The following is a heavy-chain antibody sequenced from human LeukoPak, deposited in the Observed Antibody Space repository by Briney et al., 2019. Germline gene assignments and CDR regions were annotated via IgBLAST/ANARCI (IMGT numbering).Heavy chain of an antibody. Sequence: GGSLRLSCAVSGFTFSHYSMTWVRQAPGKGLEWVANVNQAGTEKYYVDSVKGRFTISRDNAENSLYLQMNSLRAEDTAVYYCAREHYFYYIDGWGKGTTVTVSS. V-gene: IGHV3-7*03. CDR2: VNQAGTEK. J-gene: IGHJ6*03. CDR1: GFTFSHYS. CDR3: AREHYFYYIDG.